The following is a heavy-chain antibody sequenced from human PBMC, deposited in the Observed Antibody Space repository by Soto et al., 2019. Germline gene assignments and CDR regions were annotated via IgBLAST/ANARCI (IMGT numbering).Heavy chain of an antibody. CDR3: GRGGSDSPRGMDV. CDR1: GFTFSPYW. Sequence: EVQLAESGGGLVQPGGSLRLSCAASGFTFSPYWMHWVRQAPGKGLVWVSRINPDGSSTDYADSVKGRFTISRDNAKNTLYLQMNSLRAEDKAVSYCGRGGSDSPRGMDVWGQGTTVTVSS. V-gene: IGHV3-74*01. J-gene: IGHJ6*02. CDR2: INPDGSST. D-gene: IGHD6-19*01.